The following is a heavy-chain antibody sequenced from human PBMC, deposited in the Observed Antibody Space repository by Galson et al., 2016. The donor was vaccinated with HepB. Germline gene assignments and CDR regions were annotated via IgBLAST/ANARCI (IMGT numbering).Heavy chain of an antibody. Sequence: SVKVSCKASGHTFTGHGVSWVRQAPGQGLEWMGWISGDIGNTNYVQKFQGRLTLTTDTSTRTAYMELRSLRSDDTAVYYCAYCSAGFCYHGGYFNYGLDVWGQGTTVTVS. D-gene: IGHD2-15*01. J-gene: IGHJ6*02. CDR2: ISGDIGNT. CDR3: AYCSAGFCYHGGYFNYGLDV. V-gene: IGHV1-18*01. CDR1: GHTFTGHG.